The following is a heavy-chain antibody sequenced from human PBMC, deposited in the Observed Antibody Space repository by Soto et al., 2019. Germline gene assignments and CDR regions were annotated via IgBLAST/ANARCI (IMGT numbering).Heavy chain of an antibody. J-gene: IGHJ4*02. CDR1: GGSISSGGYY. CDR3: ARHSMGLRNYYFDY. V-gene: IGHV4-31*03. D-gene: IGHD5-12*01. CDR2: IYYSGST. Sequence: PSETLSLTCTVSGGSISSGGYYWSWIRQHPGKGLEWIGYIYYSGSTYYNPSLKSRVTISVDTSKNQFSLKLSSVTAADSAVYYCARHSMGLRNYYFDYWGQGTLVTVSS.